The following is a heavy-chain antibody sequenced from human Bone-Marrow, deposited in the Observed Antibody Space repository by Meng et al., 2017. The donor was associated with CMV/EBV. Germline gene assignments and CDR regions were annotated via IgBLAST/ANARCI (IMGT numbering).Heavy chain of an antibody. V-gene: IGHV3-33*01. CDR2: IWYDGRKK. CDR3: AREIAYGITMVRGVPSPMDV. CDR1: GFTFSTYG. Sequence: GESLKISCAASGFTFSTYGIHWVRQAPGKGLEWVAVIWYDGRKKYYADSVKGRFTISRDNSKNTLYLKMNSLRAEDTAVYYCAREIAYGITMVRGVPSPMDVWGQGTTVTVSS. D-gene: IGHD3-10*01. J-gene: IGHJ6*02.